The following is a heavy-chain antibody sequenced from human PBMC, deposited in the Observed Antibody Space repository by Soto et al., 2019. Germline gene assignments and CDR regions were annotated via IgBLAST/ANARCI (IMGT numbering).Heavy chain of an antibody. V-gene: IGHV4-39*01. D-gene: IGHD3-3*02. CDR1: GDSIISSDFY. CDR3: ARHSLALRKNNWFDP. CDR2: IFYLGSS. Sequence: PSETLSLTCTVSGDSIISSDFYWGWVRQPPGKGLEWIGGIFYLGSSYYNPSLKSRVTMSVDTSKNQFSLRLRSATAADTALYFCARHSLALRKNNWFDPWGQGIMVTVSS. J-gene: IGHJ5*02.